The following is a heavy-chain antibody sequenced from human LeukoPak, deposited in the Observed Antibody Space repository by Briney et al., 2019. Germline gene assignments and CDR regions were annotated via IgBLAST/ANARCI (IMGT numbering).Heavy chain of an antibody. CDR2: ISSSGSTI. CDR3: AKDRHSSSWYHGAFDI. J-gene: IGHJ3*02. D-gene: IGHD6-13*01. Sequence: PGGSLRLSCAASGFTFSDYYMSWIRQAPGKGLEWVSYISSSGSTIYYADSVKGRFTISRDNAKNSLYLQMNSLRAEDTALYYCAKDRHSSSWYHGAFDIWGQGTMVTVSS. CDR1: GFTFSDYY. V-gene: IGHV3-11*01.